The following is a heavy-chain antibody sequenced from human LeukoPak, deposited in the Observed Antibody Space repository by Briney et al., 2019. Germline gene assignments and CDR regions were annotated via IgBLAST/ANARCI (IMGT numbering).Heavy chain of an antibody. CDR2: ISCDGSNK. V-gene: IGHV3-30*04. CDR1: GFTFSSYA. J-gene: IGHJ4*02. Sequence: GGSLRLSCAASGFTFSSYAMHWVRQAPGKGLEWVAVISCDGSNKYYADSVKGRFTISRDNSKNTLYLQMNSLRAEDTAVYYCARDSSDYVWGSYRYTHFDYWGQGTLVTVSS. CDR3: ARDSSDYVWGSYRYTHFDY. D-gene: IGHD3-16*02.